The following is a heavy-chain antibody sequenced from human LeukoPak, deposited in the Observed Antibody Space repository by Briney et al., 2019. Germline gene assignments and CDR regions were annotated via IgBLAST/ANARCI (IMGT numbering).Heavy chain of an antibody. CDR1: LDSTTSSF. D-gene: IGHD1-14*01. CDR2: IHRSGSP. CDR3: AREILGGFNPGAY. J-gene: IGHJ4*02. Sequence: SETLSLTCTVSLDSTTSSFWSWVRQPPGKCLEWIGEIHRSGSPNYNPSLQSRVTISIDRSRNQIVLELSSVTAADTAVYYCAREILGGFNPGAYWGQGTLVTVSS. V-gene: IGHV4-4*02.